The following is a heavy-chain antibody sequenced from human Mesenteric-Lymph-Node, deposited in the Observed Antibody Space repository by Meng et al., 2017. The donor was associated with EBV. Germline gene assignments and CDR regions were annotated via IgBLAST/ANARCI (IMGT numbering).Heavy chain of an antibody. CDR1: GGSVTSGSYY. CDR3: ARGRRGVQYFDF. V-gene: IGHV4-61*01. Sequence: VQRTGSGPGLVKPSETLSLTCTVSGGSVTSGSYYWNWIRQPPGKRLEWIGYIHYSGSTNYNPSLKSQITISVDTSKNQLSLRVSHVTAADTAVYYCARGRRGVQYFDFWGQGALVTVSS. CDR2: IHYSGST. J-gene: IGHJ4*02. D-gene: IGHD1-1*01.